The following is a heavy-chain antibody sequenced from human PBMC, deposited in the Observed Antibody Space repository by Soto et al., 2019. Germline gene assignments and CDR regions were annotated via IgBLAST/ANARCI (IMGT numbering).Heavy chain of an antibody. J-gene: IGHJ6*03. CDR2: IYYSGST. D-gene: IGHD1-20*01. CDR3: ARVMRYNWNDHPHYYYYYMDV. Sequence: QVQLQESGPGLVKPSETLSLTCTVSGGSISSYYWSWIRQPPGKGLEWIGYIYYSGSTNYNPSLTRRVTISVDTSKNQSTLKLSSVTAADTAVYYCARVMRYNWNDHPHYYYYYMDVWGKGTTVTVSS. V-gene: IGHV4-59*01. CDR1: GGSISSYY.